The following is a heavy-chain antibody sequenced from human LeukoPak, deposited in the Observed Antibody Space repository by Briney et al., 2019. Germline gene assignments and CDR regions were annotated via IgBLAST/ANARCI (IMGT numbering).Heavy chain of an antibody. CDR3: ARGRDDILTGYQKGGFDF. V-gene: IGHV4-59*08. D-gene: IGHD3-9*01. Sequence: SETLSLTCTVSGGSISSYYWSWIRQPPGKGLEWIGYIYYSGSTNYNPSLKSRVTISIDTSKNQFSLKLSSMTAADTAAYYCARGRDDILTGYQKGGFDFWGQGTLVTVSS. CDR1: GGSISSYY. CDR2: IYYSGST. J-gene: IGHJ4*02.